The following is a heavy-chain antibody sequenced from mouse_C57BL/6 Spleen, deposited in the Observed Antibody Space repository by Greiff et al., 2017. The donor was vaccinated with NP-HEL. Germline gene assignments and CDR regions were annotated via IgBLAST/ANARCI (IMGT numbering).Heavy chain of an antibody. Sequence: EVKLVESGGGLVKPGGSLKLSCAASGFTFSDYGMHWVRQAPEKGLEWVAYISSGSSTIYYADTVKGRFTISRDNTKNTLFLQMTMLRSEDTAMYYCARYRGYYAMDYWGQGTSVTVSS. J-gene: IGHJ4*01. D-gene: IGHD2-12*01. V-gene: IGHV5-17*01. CDR3: ARYRGYYAMDY. CDR2: ISSGSSTI. CDR1: GFTFSDYG.